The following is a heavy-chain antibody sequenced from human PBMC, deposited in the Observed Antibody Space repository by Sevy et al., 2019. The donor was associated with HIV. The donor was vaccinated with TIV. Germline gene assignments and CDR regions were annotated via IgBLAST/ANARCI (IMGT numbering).Heavy chain of an antibody. Sequence: ASVKVSCMASGYSFTKYFIHWVRQAPGQGLEWVGVINPSGGSTTYALKFQGRVSMTRDTSTNTVYMEVSSLRSEDTAVYYCARKGLAAASDYWGQGTLVTVSS. V-gene: IGHV1-46*01. J-gene: IGHJ4*02. CDR1: GYSFTKYF. CDR3: ARKGLAAASDY. D-gene: IGHD5-18*01. CDR2: INPSGGST.